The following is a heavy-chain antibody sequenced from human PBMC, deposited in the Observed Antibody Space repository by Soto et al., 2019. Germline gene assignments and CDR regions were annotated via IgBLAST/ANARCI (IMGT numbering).Heavy chain of an antibody. D-gene: IGHD2-2*01. J-gene: IGHJ6*02. CDR2: IIPIFGTA. V-gene: IGHV1-69*13. Sequence: GASVKVSGKASGGTFSSYAISWVRQAPGQGLEWMGGIIPIFGTANYAQKFQGRVTITADESTSTAYMELSSLRSEDTAVYYCVLVVPAASPPYYYYGMDVWGQGTTVTVSS. CDR1: GGTFSSYA. CDR3: VLVVPAASPPYYYYGMDV.